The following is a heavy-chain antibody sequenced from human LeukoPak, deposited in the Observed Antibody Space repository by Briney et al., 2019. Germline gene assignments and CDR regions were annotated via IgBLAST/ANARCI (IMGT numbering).Heavy chain of an antibody. Sequence: ASVKVSCKASGGTFSSYAFSWVRQAPGQGLEWMGRIIPILGIANYAQKFQGRVTITPDKSTSTAYMEMSSLPYDDTAVYHCATGPPTGIAEAGHWYLDLWGRGTLVTLSS. J-gene: IGHJ2*01. V-gene: IGHV1-69*04. CDR3: ATGPPTGIAEAGHWYLDL. CDR1: GGTFSSYA. CDR2: IIPILGIA. D-gene: IGHD6-13*01.